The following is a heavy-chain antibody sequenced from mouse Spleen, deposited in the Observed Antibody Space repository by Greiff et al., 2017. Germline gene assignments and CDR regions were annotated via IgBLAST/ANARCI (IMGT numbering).Heavy chain of an antibody. J-gene: IGHJ4*01. CDR1: GYTFTSYD. Sequence: VKLQESGPELVKPGASVKLSCKASGYTFTSYDINWVKQRPGQGLEWIGWIYPRDGSTKYNEKFKGKATLTVDTSSSTAYMELHSLTSEDSAVYFCARPSNWDVGAMDYWGQGTSVTVSS. CDR2: IYPRDGST. CDR3: ARPSNWDVGAMDY. D-gene: IGHD4-1*01. V-gene: IGHV1-85*01.